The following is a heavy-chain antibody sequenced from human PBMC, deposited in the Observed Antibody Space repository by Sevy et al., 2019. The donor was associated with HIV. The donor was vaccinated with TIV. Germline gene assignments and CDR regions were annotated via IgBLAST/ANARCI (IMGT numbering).Heavy chain of an antibody. V-gene: IGHV4-4*07. Sequence: SETLSLTCTVSGGSVSSFDRSWIRQPAGKGLEWIGRIYVSGSTNYNPSLKSRVAMSVDTSKNQFSLRLTSVTAADTAVYYCARAPSDHFDYWGQGTLVTVSS. CDR3: ARAPSDHFDY. J-gene: IGHJ4*02. CDR2: IYVSGST. CDR1: GGSVSSFD. D-gene: IGHD2-21*01.